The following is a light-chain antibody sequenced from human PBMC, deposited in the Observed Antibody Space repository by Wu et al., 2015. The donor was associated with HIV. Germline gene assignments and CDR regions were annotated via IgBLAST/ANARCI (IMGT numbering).Light chain of an antibody. CDR1: QAISTY. V-gene: IGKV1-27*01. CDR2: AAS. CDR3: QKYDSVPWT. Sequence: DIQMTQSPSSLSASVGDRITITCRASQAISTYLAWYQQKPGKVPKPLIFAASTLQSGVPSRFSGSGSGTHFTLTISSLQPEDAATYYCQKYDSVPWTFGQGTKVEI. J-gene: IGKJ1*01.